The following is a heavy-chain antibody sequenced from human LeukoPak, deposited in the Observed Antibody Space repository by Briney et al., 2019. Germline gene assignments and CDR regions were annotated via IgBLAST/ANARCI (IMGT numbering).Heavy chain of an antibody. D-gene: IGHD3-3*01. CDR2: IYYSGST. Sequence: SETLSLTCTVSGGSISSYYWSWIRQPPGKGLEWIGYIYYSGSTNYNPSLKSRVTISVDTSKNQFSLKLSSVTAADTAVYYCARENTGYYDFWSGYSNWFDPWGLGTLVTVSS. J-gene: IGHJ5*02. CDR3: ARENTGYYDFWSGYSNWFDP. CDR1: GGSISSYY. V-gene: IGHV4-59*01.